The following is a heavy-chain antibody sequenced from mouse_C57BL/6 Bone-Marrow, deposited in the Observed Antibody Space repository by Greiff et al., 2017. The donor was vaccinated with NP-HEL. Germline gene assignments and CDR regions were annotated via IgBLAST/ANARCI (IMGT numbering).Heavy chain of an antibody. CDR1: GFTFSSYA. J-gene: IGHJ3*01. V-gene: IGHV5-4*01. CDR3: AREGVYYGNPTGFAY. Sequence: EVQLVESGGGLVKPGGSLKLSCAASGFTFSSYAMSWVRQTPEKRLEWVATISDGGSYTYYPDNVKGRFTISRDNAKNNLYLQMSHLKSEDTAMYYCAREGVYYGNPTGFAYWGQGTLVTVSA. CDR2: ISDGGSYT. D-gene: IGHD2-1*01.